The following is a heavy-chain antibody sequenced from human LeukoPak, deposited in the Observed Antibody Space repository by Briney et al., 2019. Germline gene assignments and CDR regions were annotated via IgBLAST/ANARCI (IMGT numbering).Heavy chain of an antibody. CDR2: IYWDDDK. D-gene: IGHD5/OR15-5a*01. J-gene: IGHJ4*02. V-gene: IGHV2-5*02. CDR3: AHGPISVWHEVGYFDY. Sequence: SGPTLVNPTQTLTLTCTFSGFSLSTSGVGVGWIRQPPGKALEWLALIYWDDDKRYSPSLKSRLTIIKDTSKNQVVLTMTNMDPVDTATYYCAHGPISVWHEVGYFDYWGQGTLATVSS. CDR1: GFSLSTSGVG.